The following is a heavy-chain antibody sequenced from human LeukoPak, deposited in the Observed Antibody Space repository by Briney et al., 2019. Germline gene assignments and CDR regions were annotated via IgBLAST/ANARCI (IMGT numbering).Heavy chain of an antibody. V-gene: IGHV1-8*01. CDR1: GYTFSTYD. Sequence: ASVKVSCKASGYTFSTYDTNWVRQAPGQGLEWLGWMNPKSGNTGVAQKLQGRLFMTRNTSITTAYMELTSLRFEDTAVYYCTRGRGWLAPFDFWGQGTRVTVSS. CDR3: TRGRGWLAPFDF. CDR2: MNPKSGNT. J-gene: IGHJ4*02. D-gene: IGHD3-22*01.